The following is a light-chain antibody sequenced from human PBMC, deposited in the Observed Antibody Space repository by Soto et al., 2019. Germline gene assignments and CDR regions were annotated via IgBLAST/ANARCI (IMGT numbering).Light chain of an antibody. CDR2: DAS. CDR1: QSISTW. Sequence: DIQMTQSPSTLSASVGDRVTITCRASQSISTWLAWYQQKPGKAPKVLIYDASSLESGVPSRFSGSGSGTEFTLTISSLQPDDFATYYCQQYKNYLTFGPGTKVYSK. V-gene: IGKV1-5*01. CDR3: QQYKNYLT. J-gene: IGKJ3*01.